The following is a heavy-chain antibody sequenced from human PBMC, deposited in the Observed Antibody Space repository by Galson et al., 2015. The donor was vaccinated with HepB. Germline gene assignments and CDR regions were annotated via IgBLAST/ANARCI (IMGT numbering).Heavy chain of an antibody. CDR2: IIPILGIA. CDR3: ARSTVSPYCSSTSCYACLWFDP. CDR1: GGTFSSYA. Sequence: SVKVSCKASGGTFSSYAISWVRQAPGQGLEWVGGIIPILGIANYAQKFQGRVTITADKSTSTAYMELSSLRSEDTAVYYCARSTVSPYCSSTSCYACLWFDPWGQGTLVTVSS. D-gene: IGHD2-2*01. V-gene: IGHV1-69*10. J-gene: IGHJ5*02.